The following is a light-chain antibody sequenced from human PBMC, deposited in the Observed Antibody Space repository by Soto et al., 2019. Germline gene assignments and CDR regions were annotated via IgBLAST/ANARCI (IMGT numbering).Light chain of an antibody. CDR2: EVT. V-gene: IGLV2-14*01. Sequence: HSALSQPSSVSGSPGQSFTISCTGTSSDVGGYNYVSWYQQHPGKAPKLMIYEVTNRPSGVSNRFSGSKSGSTASLTISGLQAEDEADYYCSSYTSSSTVFGTGTKVTVL. CDR1: SSDVGGYNY. CDR3: SSYTSSSTV. J-gene: IGLJ1*01.